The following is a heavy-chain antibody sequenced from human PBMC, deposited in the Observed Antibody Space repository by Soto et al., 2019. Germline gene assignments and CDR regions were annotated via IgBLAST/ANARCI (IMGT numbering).Heavy chain of an antibody. Sequence: QVQLVESGGGVVQPGRSLRLSCAASGFTFSNYGMDWVRQAPGKGLEWVAVIWYDGSNKYYADSVKGRFTISRDDSQNTLYLQMNSLRAEDTAVYYCARDVIGSVAGDYWGQGTLVTVSS. J-gene: IGHJ4*02. D-gene: IGHD6-19*01. CDR3: ARDVIGSVAGDY. V-gene: IGHV3-33*01. CDR2: IWYDGSNK. CDR1: GFTFSNYG.